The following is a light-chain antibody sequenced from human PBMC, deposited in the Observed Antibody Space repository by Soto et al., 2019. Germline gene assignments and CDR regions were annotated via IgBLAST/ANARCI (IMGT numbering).Light chain of an antibody. J-gene: IGKJ1*01. Sequence: DIVSTPSPGRATLSCRASQRVSSSYLAWYQQKPGQAPRLLIYGASGRATGIPDRFSGSGSGTDFTLTISRLEPEDSAVYYCQQYGSSPRTFGQGTKVDIK. V-gene: IGKV3-20*01. CDR1: QRVSSSY. CDR2: GAS. CDR3: QQYGSSPRT.